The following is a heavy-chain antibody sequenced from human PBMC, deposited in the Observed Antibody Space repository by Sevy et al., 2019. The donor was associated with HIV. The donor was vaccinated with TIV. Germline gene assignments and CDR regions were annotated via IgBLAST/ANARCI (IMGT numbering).Heavy chain of an antibody. CDR3: ARQGDTVTTLYAFHI. Sequence: SETLSLTCTVSGDSISDYYWSWIRQPPGKGLEWIGYFYYGSGTTNYNPSLKSRVTISIDTSKNQLSLKVSSVTAADTAVYYCARQGDTVTTLYAFHIWGQGTMVTVSS. CDR2: FYYGSGTT. V-gene: IGHV4-59*08. J-gene: IGHJ3*02. D-gene: IGHD4-4*01. CDR1: GDSISDYY.